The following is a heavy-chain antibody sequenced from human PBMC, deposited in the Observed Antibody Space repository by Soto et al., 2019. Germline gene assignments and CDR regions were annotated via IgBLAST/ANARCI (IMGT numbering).Heavy chain of an antibody. J-gene: IGHJ4*02. CDR2: ISSSSSYI. CDR1: GFTFSSYS. D-gene: IGHD3-10*01. Sequence: GGSLRLSCAASGFTFSSYSMNWVRQAPGKGLEWVSSISSSSSYIYYADSVKGRFTISKDNAKNSLYLQMNSLRAEHTAVYYCAREGRLLWFGELLYYFDYWGQGTLVTVSS. V-gene: IGHV3-21*01. CDR3: AREGRLLWFGELLYYFDY.